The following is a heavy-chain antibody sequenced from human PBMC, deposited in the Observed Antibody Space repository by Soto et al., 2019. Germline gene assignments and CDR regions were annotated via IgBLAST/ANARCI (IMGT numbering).Heavy chain of an antibody. CDR3: ARSLYYYGSGSYYNVDSASEYFQH. CDR1: GFSLSTSGVG. J-gene: IGHJ1*01. CDR2: IYWDDDK. D-gene: IGHD3-10*01. V-gene: IGHV2-5*02. Sequence: QITLKESGPTLVKPTQTLTLTCTFSGFSLSTSGVGVGWIRQPPGKALEWLALIYWDDDKRYSPSLKSRLTITKDTSKNHVVLTMTNTDPVDTATYYCARSLYYYGSGSYYNVDSASEYFQHWGQGTLVTVSS.